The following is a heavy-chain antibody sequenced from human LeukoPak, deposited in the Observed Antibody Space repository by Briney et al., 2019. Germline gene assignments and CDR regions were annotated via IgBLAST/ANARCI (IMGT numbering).Heavy chain of an antibody. J-gene: IGHJ4*02. CDR1: GFTFSSYT. D-gene: IGHD3-22*01. Sequence: PGGSLRLSCAASGFTFSSYTMNWGRQAPGKGLEWVSSIDSSSNYIYYADSVKGRFTISRDNAKNSLYLQMNSLRAEDTAVFYCAREGNYDFDYWGQGTLVTVSS. V-gene: IGHV3-21*01. CDR2: IDSSSNYI. CDR3: AREGNYDFDY.